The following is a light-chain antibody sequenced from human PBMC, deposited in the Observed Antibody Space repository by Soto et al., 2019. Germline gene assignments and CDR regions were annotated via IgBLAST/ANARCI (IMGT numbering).Light chain of an antibody. CDR1: SSDVGGYNY. Sequence: QSALTQPASVSGSPGQSITISCTGTSSDVGGYNYVSWYQQHPGKAPKLMIYDVSNRPSGVSNRFSGSNSGNTASLTISGLQAEDEADYYRSSYTSSSVVFGGGTKLTVL. CDR2: DVS. J-gene: IGLJ2*01. V-gene: IGLV2-14*01. CDR3: SSYTSSSVV.